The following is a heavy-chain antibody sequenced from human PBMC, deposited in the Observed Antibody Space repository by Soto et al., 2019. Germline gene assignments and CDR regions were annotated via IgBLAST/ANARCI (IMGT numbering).Heavy chain of an antibody. D-gene: IGHD2-21*01. Sequence: VQLLESGGGLVQPGGSLRLSCAASGFTFSSYAMSWVRQAPGKGLEGGSAISVSGGSTSYADSVQGRFTISRDNSKNTLYLQMNSLRAEDTAVYYCAKDVVAFPADGIDYWGQGTLVTVSS. CDR1: GFTFSSYA. CDR2: ISVSGGST. V-gene: IGHV3-23*01. CDR3: AKDVVAFPADGIDY. J-gene: IGHJ4*02.